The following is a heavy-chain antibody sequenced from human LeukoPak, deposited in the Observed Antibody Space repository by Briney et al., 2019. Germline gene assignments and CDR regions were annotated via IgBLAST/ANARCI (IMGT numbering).Heavy chain of an antibody. CDR1: GGSISSYY. Sequence: KPSETLSLTCTVSGGSISSYYWSWIRQPPGKGLEWIGYIYYSGSTNYNPSLKSRVTISVDTSKNQFSLKLSSVTAADTAVYYCAVLGAYDYWGQGTLVTVSS. J-gene: IGHJ4*02. D-gene: IGHD1-26*01. V-gene: IGHV4-59*01. CDR2: IYYSGST. CDR3: AVLGAYDY.